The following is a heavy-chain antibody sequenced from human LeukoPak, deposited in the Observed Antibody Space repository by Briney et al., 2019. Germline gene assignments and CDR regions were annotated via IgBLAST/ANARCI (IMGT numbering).Heavy chain of an antibody. V-gene: IGHV3-23*01. Sequence: GGSLRLSCAASGFTFSTYAMSWVRRAPGKGLEWVSTISGSGTGTYYADSVKGRFTISRDNSKNTLYLQMNSLRVEDSAVYYCVKDVLAYVNTAKDYWGQGTLVTVSS. D-gene: IGHD5-18*01. CDR2: ISGSGTGT. CDR1: GFTFSTYA. J-gene: IGHJ4*02. CDR3: VKDVLAYVNTAKDY.